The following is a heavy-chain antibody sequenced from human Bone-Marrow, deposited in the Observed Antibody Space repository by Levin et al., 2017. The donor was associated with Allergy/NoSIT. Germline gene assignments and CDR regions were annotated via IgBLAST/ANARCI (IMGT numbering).Heavy chain of an antibody. D-gene: IGHD3-3*01. Sequence: KISCKASGGTFSSYAISWVRQAPGQGLEWMGGIIPIFGTANYAQKFQGRVTITADESTSTAYMELSSLRSEDTAVYYCARAVGYYGVWSGYDRYYFDYWGQGTLVTVSS. V-gene: IGHV1-69*01. CDR1: GGTFSSYA. CDR2: IIPIFGTA. J-gene: IGHJ4*02. CDR3: ARAVGYYGVWSGYDRYYFDY.